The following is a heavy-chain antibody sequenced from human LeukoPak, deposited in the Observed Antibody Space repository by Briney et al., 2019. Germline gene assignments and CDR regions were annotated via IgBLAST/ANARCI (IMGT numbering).Heavy chain of an antibody. CDR2: INPNGGST. CDR3: ARDSSGFSSSWSPFGFDP. V-gene: IGHV1-46*01. J-gene: IGHJ5*02. D-gene: IGHD6-13*01. Sequence: ASVKVSCKASGYTFTRYYIHWVRQAPGQGLEWMGIINPNGGSTTYAQNFQGRVTLTSDTSTSTVYMELSSLRSEDTAVYYCARDSSGFSSSWSPFGFDPWGQGTLVTVSS. CDR1: GYTFTRYY.